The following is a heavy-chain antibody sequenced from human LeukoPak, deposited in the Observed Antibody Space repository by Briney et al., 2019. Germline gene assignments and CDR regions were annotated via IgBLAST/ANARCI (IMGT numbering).Heavy chain of an antibody. CDR3: ARDHGYAFDY. Sequence: GGSLRLSCVAPGFTFSYYSMNWVRQAPGKGLEWVSYINSISGEIWYADSVKGRFTISRDDAKSSLYLQMNSLRDEDTAVYYCARDHGYAFDYWGQGTLVTVSS. D-gene: IGHD5-12*01. J-gene: IGHJ4*02. V-gene: IGHV3-48*02. CDR2: INSISGEI. CDR1: GFTFSYYS.